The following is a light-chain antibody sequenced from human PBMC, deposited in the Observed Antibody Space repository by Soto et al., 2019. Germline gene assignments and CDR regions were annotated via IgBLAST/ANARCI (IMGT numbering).Light chain of an antibody. J-gene: IGLJ1*01. V-gene: IGLV2-14*01. CDR2: EVT. Sequence: QSALTQPASVSGSPGQSITISCTGTSCDVGGSSYVSWFQQHPGKAPKLLIHEVTKRPSGVANRFSGSKSGNTASLTISGLQADDEADYYCSSYTTISTHNYVFGTGTQLTVL. CDR1: SCDVGGSSY. CDR3: SSYTTISTHNYV.